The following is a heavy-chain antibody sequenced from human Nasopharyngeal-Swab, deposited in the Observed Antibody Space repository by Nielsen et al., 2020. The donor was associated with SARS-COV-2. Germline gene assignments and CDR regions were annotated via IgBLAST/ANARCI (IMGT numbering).Heavy chain of an antibody. D-gene: IGHD2-8*01. CDR1: GFTFSTYA. V-gene: IGHV3-48*04. CDR2: MSSNSRAI. Sequence: GESLKISCAASGFTFSTYAMYWVRQAPGKGLEWLSYMSSNSRAIFYADSVKGRFTISRDNTKNFLYLDMNSLRVEDTAVYYCARDGVNYYDYWGQGTLVTVSS. J-gene: IGHJ4*02. CDR3: ARDGVNYYDY.